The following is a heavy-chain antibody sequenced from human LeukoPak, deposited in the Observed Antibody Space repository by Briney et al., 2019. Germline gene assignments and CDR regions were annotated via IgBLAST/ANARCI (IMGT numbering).Heavy chain of an antibody. Sequence: SETLSLTCTVSGGSINSYDWSWIRQPAGKGLEWIGRIYTSGSPNYNPSLKSRVTMSVDTSKNQFSLKLSSVTAADTAVYYCARLSSSWYQDWYLDLWGRGTLVTVSS. CDR2: IYTSGSP. J-gene: IGHJ2*01. CDR1: GGSINSYD. CDR3: ARLSSSWYQDWYLDL. V-gene: IGHV4-4*07. D-gene: IGHD6-13*01.